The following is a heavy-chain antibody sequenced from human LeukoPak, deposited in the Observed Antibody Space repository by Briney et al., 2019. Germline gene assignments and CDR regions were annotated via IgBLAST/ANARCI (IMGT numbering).Heavy chain of an antibody. CDR1: GFTFSSYE. Sequence: QPGGSLRLSCAASGFTFSSYEMNLGRQAAGKVLEWASYISSSGSTIYYADSVKGRFTISRDNAKNSLYLQMNSLRAEDTAVYYCARSSSSGWYGGDYWGQGTLVTVSS. CDR3: ARSSSSGWYGGDY. CDR2: ISSSGSTI. D-gene: IGHD6-19*01. J-gene: IGHJ4*02. V-gene: IGHV3-48*03.